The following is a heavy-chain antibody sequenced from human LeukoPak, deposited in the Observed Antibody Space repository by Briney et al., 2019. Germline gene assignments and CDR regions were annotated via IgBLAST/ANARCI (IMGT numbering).Heavy chain of an antibody. CDR1: GFPFRLYA. CDR3: ARDPDFPRDQLDY. CDR2: ISKTGDAT. J-gene: IGHJ4*02. Sequence: GGSVSLSCGAWGFPFRLYAMRWVRAAPGEGLEWVSAISKTGDATWYPDSVKGRFTISRDKSKNILYLQMNSLRAEDTALYYCARDPDFPRDQLDYWGQGTLVTVSS. V-gene: IGHV3-23*01. D-gene: IGHD2-2*01.